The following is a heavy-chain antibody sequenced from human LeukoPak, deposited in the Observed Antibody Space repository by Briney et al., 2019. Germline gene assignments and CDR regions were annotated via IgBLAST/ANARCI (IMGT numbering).Heavy chain of an antibody. CDR3: ARSVPDYTRFDY. CDR2: ISGSGGST. J-gene: IGHJ4*02. Sequence: PGGSLRLSCAASGFTFSTYAMSWVRQAPGKGLEWVSGISGSGGSTYYADSVKVRFTISRDNSKNTLYLQMNSLRAEDAAVYYCARSVPDYTRFDYWGQGALVTVSS. CDR1: GFTFSTYA. V-gene: IGHV3-23*01. D-gene: IGHD4-11*01.